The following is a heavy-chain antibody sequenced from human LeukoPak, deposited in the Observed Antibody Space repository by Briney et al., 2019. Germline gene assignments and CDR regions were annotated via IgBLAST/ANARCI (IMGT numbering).Heavy chain of an antibody. D-gene: IGHD3-9*01. CDR1: GGSISSGSYY. CDR2: VHYRRGT. V-gene: IGHV4-39*02. Sequence: SETLSLTCTVSGGSISSGSYYWGWIRQPPGMGLEWFGNVHYRRGTYYNPSLASRVIISVDTSKNHFSLRLSSVTAADTAVYYCARGNYDILTGDRKDFDYWGQGTLVTVSS. CDR3: ARGNYDILTGDRKDFDY. J-gene: IGHJ4*02.